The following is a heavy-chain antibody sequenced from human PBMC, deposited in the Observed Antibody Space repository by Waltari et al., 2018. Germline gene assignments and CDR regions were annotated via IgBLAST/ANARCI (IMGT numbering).Heavy chain of an antibody. Sequence: VQLVESGGVVVQPGGSLRLSCAASGFTFDDYTMHWVRQAPGKGLEWVAVMSYDGRNKYSDSVEGRFTTSRDNSRNVLYLQMDSLRVEDTAVYYCARDRDSSGPYFDYWGQGTLVTVSS. J-gene: IGHJ4*02. V-gene: IGHV3-30*03. D-gene: IGHD3-22*01. CDR1: GFTFDDYT. CDR3: ARDRDSSGPYFDY. CDR2: MSYDGRNK.